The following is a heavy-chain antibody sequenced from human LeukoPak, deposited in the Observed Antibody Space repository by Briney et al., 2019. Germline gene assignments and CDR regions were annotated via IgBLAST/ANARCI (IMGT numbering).Heavy chain of an antibody. D-gene: IGHD6-19*01. J-gene: IGHJ3*02. CDR3: ATHLVAGTRRGAFDI. V-gene: IGHV3-48*01. CDR2: ISSGSSTK. Sequence: GGSLRLSCAASGFTFNSYSMNWVRQAPGKGLEWVSYISSGSSTKYYADSVKGRFTISRDNSKNTLYLQMNSLRAEDTAVYYCATHLVAGTRRGAFDIWGQGTMVTVSS. CDR1: GFTFNSYS.